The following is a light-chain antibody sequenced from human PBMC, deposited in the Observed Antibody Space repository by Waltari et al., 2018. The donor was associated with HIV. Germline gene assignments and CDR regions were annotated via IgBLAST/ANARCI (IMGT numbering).Light chain of an antibody. Sequence: QSALTQPRSVSGSPGQSVTISCTGTSSDVGGYNYVSWYQQHPGKAPKLMIYDVSKRPSGVPDRFYGSKSDNTASLTISGLQAEDEADYYCCSYAGSYTFVVFGGGTKLTVL. J-gene: IGLJ2*01. CDR2: DVS. CDR3: CSYAGSYTFVV. V-gene: IGLV2-11*01. CDR1: SSDVGGYNY.